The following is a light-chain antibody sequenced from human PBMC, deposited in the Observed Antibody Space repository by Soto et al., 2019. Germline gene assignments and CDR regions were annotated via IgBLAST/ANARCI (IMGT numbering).Light chain of an antibody. CDR1: NIGSKS. Sequence: SYELTQPPSLSVAPGKTARITCGGTNIGSKSVHWYQQKPGQAPVLVIYYDSDRPSGIPERFSGSNSGNTATLTISRVEAGDEADSYCQVWDSSSDHVVFGGGTKLTVL. CDR3: QVWDSSSDHVV. V-gene: IGLV3-21*04. CDR2: YDS. J-gene: IGLJ2*01.